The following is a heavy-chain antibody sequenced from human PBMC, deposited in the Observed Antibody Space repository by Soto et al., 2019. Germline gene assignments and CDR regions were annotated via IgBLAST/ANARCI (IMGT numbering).Heavy chain of an antibody. CDR3: ARDRRVAAAGRMGYYFDY. J-gene: IGHJ4*02. CDR2: IWYDGSNN. D-gene: IGHD6-13*01. CDR1: GFTFSSYG. Sequence: GGSLRLSCAASGFTFSSYGMHWVRQAPGKGLEWVAVIWYDGSNNYYADSGKGRLTISRDKSKNTLYLQMNSLRAEDTAVYDCARDRRVAAAGRMGYYFDYWGQGTLVTVSS. V-gene: IGHV3-33*01.